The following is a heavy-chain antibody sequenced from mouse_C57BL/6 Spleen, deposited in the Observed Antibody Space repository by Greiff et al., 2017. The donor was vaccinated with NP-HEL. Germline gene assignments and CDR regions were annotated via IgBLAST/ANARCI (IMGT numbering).Heavy chain of an antibody. Sequence: QVQLQQPGAELVKPGASVKLSCKASGYTFTSYWMQWVKQRPGQGLEWIGEIDPSDSYTNYNQKFKGKATLTVDTSSSTAYMQLSSLTSEDSAVYYCARAITTVVAPRAMDYWGQGTSVTVSS. CDR3: ARAITTVVAPRAMDY. V-gene: IGHV1-50*01. D-gene: IGHD1-1*01. CDR2: IDPSDSYT. J-gene: IGHJ4*01. CDR1: GYTFTSYW.